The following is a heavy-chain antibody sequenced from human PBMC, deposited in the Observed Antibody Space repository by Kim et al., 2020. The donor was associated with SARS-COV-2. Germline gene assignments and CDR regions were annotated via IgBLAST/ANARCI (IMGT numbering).Heavy chain of an antibody. V-gene: IGHV1-18*04. D-gene: IGHD3-10*01. CDR2: ISTYNGKT. CDR1: GYSFSAYS. Sequence: ASVKVSCKTSGYSFSAYSLTWVRQAPGQGLEWMGWISTYNGKTDYAPQLQGRVTMTIDSSTSTAYMELRSLTFDDTAMYYCARILTYNWFDSWGQGTRITVAS. J-gene: IGHJ5*01. CDR3: ARILTYNWFDS.